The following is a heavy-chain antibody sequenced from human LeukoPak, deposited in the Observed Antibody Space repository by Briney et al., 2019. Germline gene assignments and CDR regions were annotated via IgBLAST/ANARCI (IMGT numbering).Heavy chain of an antibody. CDR2: FDPEDGET. D-gene: IGHD3-3*01. CDR1: GYTLTELS. J-gene: IGHJ4*02. CDR3: ATPYDFWSGYWSLQY. Sequence: ASVKVSCKVSGYTLTELSMHWVRQAPGKGLEWMGGFDPEDGETIYAQKFQGRVTMTEETSTDTAYMELSSLRSEDTAVYYCATPYDFWSGYWSLQYWGQGTLVTVSS. V-gene: IGHV1-24*01.